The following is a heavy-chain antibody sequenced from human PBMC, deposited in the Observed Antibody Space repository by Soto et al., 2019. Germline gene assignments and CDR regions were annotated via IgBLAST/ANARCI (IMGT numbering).Heavy chain of an antibody. D-gene: IGHD3-10*01. CDR1: GGSISSYY. V-gene: IGHV4-59*01. CDR3: ARRIYYYFDH. CDR2: ISYSGST. J-gene: IGHJ4*02. Sequence: QVQLQESGPRLVKPSETLSLTCTVSGGSISSYYWSWIRQPPGKGLEWIGYISYSGSTDYNPSLKSRVTISVDTSKNQFSLKLSSVTAADTAVYYCARRIYYYFDHWGQGTLVTVSS.